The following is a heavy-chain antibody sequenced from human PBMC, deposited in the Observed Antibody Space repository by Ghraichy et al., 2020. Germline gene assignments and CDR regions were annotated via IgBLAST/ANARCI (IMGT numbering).Heavy chain of an antibody. CDR3: ARGGREGRRYFDWLLSQDWYFDL. CDR2: IYHSGST. D-gene: IGHD3-9*01. CDR1: GYSISSGYY. V-gene: IGHV4-38-2*02. Sequence: SETLSLTCTVSGYSISSGYYWGWIRQPPGKGLEWIGSIYHSGSTYYNPSLKSRVTISVDTSKNQFSLKLSSVTAADTAVYYCARGGREGRRYFDWLLSQDWYFDLWGRGTLVTVSS. J-gene: IGHJ2*01.